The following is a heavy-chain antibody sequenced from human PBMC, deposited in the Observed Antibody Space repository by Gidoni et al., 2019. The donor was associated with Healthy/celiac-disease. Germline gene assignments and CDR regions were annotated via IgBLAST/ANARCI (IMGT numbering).Heavy chain of an antibody. Sequence: EVQLLESGGGLVQPGGSLRLSCAASGFPFSSYAMSWVRQAPGKGLEWVSAISGSGGSTYYADSVKGRFTISRDNSKNTLYLQMNSLRAEDTAVYYCAKGPYDYVWGSYPPDAFDIWGQGTMVTVSS. D-gene: IGHD3-16*02. V-gene: IGHV3-23*01. CDR1: GFPFSSYA. J-gene: IGHJ3*02. CDR3: AKGPYDYVWGSYPPDAFDI. CDR2: ISGSGGST.